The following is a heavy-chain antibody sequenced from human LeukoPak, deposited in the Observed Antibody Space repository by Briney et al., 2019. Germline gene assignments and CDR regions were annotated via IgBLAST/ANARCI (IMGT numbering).Heavy chain of an antibody. Sequence: SETLSLTCTVSGGSISSSSYYWGWIRQPPGKGLEWIGSIYYSGSTNYNPSLKSRVTISVDTSKNQFSLKLSSVTAADTAVYYCARAISLLNWFDPWGQGTLVTVSS. J-gene: IGHJ5*02. CDR1: GGSISSSSYY. D-gene: IGHD1-14*01. CDR2: IYYSGST. CDR3: ARAISLLNWFDP. V-gene: IGHV4-39*07.